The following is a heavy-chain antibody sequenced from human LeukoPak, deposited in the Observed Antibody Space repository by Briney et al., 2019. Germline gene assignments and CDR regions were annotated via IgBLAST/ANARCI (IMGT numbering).Heavy chain of an antibody. D-gene: IGHD4-17*01. V-gene: IGHV4-59*01. CDR2: IYYSGTT. CDR3: ARASGDYYVSFDY. Sequence: PSETLSLTCTVSGGSISNYWWSWIRQSPGKGLEWIGYIYYSGTTNYNPSLRSRVTISVDTSKNQFSLKLSSVTAADTAVYYCARASGDYYVSFDYWGQGTLVTVSS. CDR1: GGSISNYW. J-gene: IGHJ4*02.